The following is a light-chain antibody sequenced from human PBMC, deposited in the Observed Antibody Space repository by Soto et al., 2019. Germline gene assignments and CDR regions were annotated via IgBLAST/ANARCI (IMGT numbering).Light chain of an antibody. CDR1: QGVGTS. CDR3: QVRDVWPS. Sequence: IVLTQSPVTLALSPGERAVLSCSASQGVGTSLAWYQHKPGQAPRLFIYDASKRAPGIPARFSGSGSGTDFTLTISSLEPEDIAVYYCQVRDVWPSFGQGTKVDIK. V-gene: IGKV3-11*01. J-gene: IGKJ1*01. CDR2: DAS.